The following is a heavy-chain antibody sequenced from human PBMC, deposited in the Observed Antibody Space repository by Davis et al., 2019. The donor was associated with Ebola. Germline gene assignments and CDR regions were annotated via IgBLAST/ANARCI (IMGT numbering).Heavy chain of an antibody. CDR1: GYTFTSYG. J-gene: IGHJ3*02. D-gene: IGHD2-15*01. CDR3: AAGGLGGGFDI. Sequence: AASVKVSCKASGYTFTSYGISWVRQAPGQGLEWMGYFDPEDAEAIYAQNFQDRVTMTEDTSTDTAYMELGSLRSEDTAVYYCAAGGLGGGFDIWGHGTMVTVSS. V-gene: IGHV1-24*01. CDR2: FDPEDAEA.